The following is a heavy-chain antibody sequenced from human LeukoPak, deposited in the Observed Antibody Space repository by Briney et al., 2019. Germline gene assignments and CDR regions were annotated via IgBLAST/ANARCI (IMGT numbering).Heavy chain of an antibody. D-gene: IGHD2-15*01. V-gene: IGHV1-69*13. CDR2: IIPIFGTA. Sequence: SVNVSCKASGGTFSNYAISWVRQAPGQGLEWMGGIIPIFGTANYAQKFQGRVTITADESTSTAYMELSSLRSEDTAVYYCARDCSGGSCSENHFDYWGQGTLVTVSS. CDR3: ARDCSGGSCSENHFDY. CDR1: GGTFSNYA. J-gene: IGHJ4*02.